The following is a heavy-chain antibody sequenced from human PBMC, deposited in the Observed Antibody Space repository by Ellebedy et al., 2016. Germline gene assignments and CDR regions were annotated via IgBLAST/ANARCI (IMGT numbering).Heavy chain of an antibody. CDR2: VNTFSGNT. J-gene: IGHJ4*02. Sequence: ASVKVSCXASGYTFTTFTITWVRQAPGQGLEWMGFVNTFSGNTKFAQKFQGRVSMTTDSSTHTAYMDLRSLRSEDTAMYYCAKTSGWGYGENWGQGTLVTVPS. CDR3: AKTSGWGYGEN. V-gene: IGHV1-18*04. D-gene: IGHD3-10*01. CDR1: GYTFTTFT.